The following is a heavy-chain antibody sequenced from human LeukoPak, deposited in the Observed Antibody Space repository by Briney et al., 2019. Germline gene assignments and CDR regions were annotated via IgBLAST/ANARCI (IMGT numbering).Heavy chain of an antibody. Sequence: ASVKVSCKASGYTFTSYGITWVRQAPGQGLEWMGWISAYNGNTNYAQKLQDRVTMTIDTSTSTAYLELRSLRSDDTAVYYCARDPSATSSSSRILDCWGQGTLVTVSS. CDR1: GYTFTSYG. CDR2: ISAYNGNT. V-gene: IGHV1-18*01. J-gene: IGHJ4*02. CDR3: ARDPSATSSSSRILDC. D-gene: IGHD6-6*01.